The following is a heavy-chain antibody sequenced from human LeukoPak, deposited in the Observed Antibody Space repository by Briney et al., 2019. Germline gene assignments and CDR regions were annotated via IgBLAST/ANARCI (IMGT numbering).Heavy chain of an antibody. J-gene: IGHJ2*01. V-gene: IGHV3-30-3*01. CDR2: ISYDGSNK. D-gene: IGHD5-18*01. Sequence: PGGSLRLSCAASGFTFSSYAMHWVRQAPGKGLEWVAVISYDGSNKYYADSVKGRFTISRDNSKNTLYLQMNSLRAEDTAVYYCARDTGWIQLWLWNFDLWGRGTLVTVSS. CDR3: ARDTGWIQLWLWNFDL. CDR1: GFTFSSYA.